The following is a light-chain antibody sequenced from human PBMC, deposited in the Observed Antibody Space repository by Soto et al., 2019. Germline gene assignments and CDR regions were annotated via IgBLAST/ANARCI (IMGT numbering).Light chain of an antibody. CDR2: GAS. V-gene: IGKV3-20*01. Sequence: EIVLTQSPGTLSLSPGETATLSCRASQSVNSLYLAWYHQKPGQAPRLLIYGASSRATGIPDRFSGSGSGTDFTLTISRLEPEDFAVYYCQWYSGSHTFCGGTKVEIK. CDR3: QWYSGSHT. J-gene: IGKJ4*01. CDR1: QSVNSLY.